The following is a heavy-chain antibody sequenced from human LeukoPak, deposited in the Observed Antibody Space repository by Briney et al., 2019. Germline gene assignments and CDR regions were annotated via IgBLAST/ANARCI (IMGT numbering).Heavy chain of an antibody. CDR1: GGSISSSSYY. CDR2: IYYSGST. D-gene: IGHD3-10*01. J-gene: IGHJ4*02. Sequence: PSETLSLTCTVSGGSISSSSYYWGWIRQPPGKGLEWIGSIYYSGSTYYNPSLKSRVTISVDTSKNQFSLELSSVTAADTAVYYCARTSSDMVRGARLNFDYWGQGTLVTVSS. V-gene: IGHV4-39*07. CDR3: ARTSSDMVRGARLNFDY.